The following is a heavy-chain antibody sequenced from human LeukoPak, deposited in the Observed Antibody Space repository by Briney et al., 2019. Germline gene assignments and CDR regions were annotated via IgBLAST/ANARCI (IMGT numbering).Heavy chain of an antibody. CDR3: ARTVQYCSGGSCYSWYLLADNWFDP. CDR1: GGSFSGYY. V-gene: IGHV4-34*01. D-gene: IGHD2-15*01. Sequence: PSETLSLTCAVYGGSFSGYYWSWIRQPPGKGLEWIGEINHSGSTNYNPSLKSRVTISVDTSKNQFSLKLSSVTAADTAVYYCARTVQYCSGGSCYSWYLLADNWFDPWGRGTLVTVSS. CDR2: INHSGST. J-gene: IGHJ5*02.